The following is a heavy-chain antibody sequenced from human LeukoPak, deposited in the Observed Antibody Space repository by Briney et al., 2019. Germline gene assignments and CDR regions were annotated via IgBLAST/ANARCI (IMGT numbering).Heavy chain of an antibody. CDR1: GFTFSSYW. J-gene: IGHJ4*02. D-gene: IGHD3-9*01. Sequence: GGSLRLSCAASGFTFSSYWVSWVRQAPGKGLEWVANIKQDGSEKYYVDSVKGRFTISRDNAKNSLYLQMNSLRAEDTAVYYCARRYYDILTGYYYVDYWGQGTLVTVSS. CDR3: ARRYYDILTGYYYVDY. CDR2: IKQDGSEK. V-gene: IGHV3-7*01.